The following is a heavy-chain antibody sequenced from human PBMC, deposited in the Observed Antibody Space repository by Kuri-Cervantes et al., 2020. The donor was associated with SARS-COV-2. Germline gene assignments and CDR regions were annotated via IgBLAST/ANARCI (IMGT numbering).Heavy chain of an antibody. CDR3: ATVHTLYYAHYFDY. Sequence: ASVKVSCKVSGYTLTELSMHCVRQAPGKGLEWMGGFDPEDGETIYAQKFQGRVTMTEDTSTDTAYMELSSLRSEDTAVYYCATVHTLYYAHYFDYWGQGTLVTVSS. CDR2: FDPEDGET. CDR1: GYTLTELS. J-gene: IGHJ4*02. D-gene: IGHD2-2*01. V-gene: IGHV1-24*01.